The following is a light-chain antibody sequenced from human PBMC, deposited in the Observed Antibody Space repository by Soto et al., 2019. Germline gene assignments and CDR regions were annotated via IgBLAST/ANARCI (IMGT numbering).Light chain of an antibody. V-gene: IGLV2-14*01. Sequence: QSVLTQPASVSGSPGQSITISCTGTNNDVGAYNYVSWYQRHPGKAPKLMIYEVTYRPSGVSNRFSGSKSGNTASLTISGLQADDEADYYCSSYSSTTTYVLFGGGTKVTVL. J-gene: IGLJ2*01. CDR3: SSYSSTTTYVL. CDR2: EVT. CDR1: NNDVGAYNY.